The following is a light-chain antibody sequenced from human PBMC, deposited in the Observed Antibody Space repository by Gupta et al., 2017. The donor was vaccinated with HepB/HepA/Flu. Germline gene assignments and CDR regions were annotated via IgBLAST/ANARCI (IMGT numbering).Light chain of an antibody. CDR1: SNDVGGYNP. J-gene: IGLJ1*01. CDR2: EGT. V-gene: IGLV2-8*01. Sequence: QSAMTSPPSASGSPRQSVTITCTGTSNDVGGYNPVSWYLQHPGQTPKLISYEGTKRPSGVPDRFSGSKSGNTTSLTVSVLQPDDDCAYYCISNAGRNSQVFGSGTQVTVL. CDR3: ISNAGRNSQV.